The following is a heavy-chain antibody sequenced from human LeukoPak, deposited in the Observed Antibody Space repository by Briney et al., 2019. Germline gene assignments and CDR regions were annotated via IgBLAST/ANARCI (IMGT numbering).Heavy chain of an antibody. D-gene: IGHD1-14*01. CDR3: ARDGVPNQDLDY. Sequence: ASVKVSCKASGYTFTSYGISWVRQAPGQGLEWMGWISAYNGNTNYAQKLQGRVTMTTDTSTRKAYMELRSLRSDDTAVYYCARDGVPNQDLDYWGQGTLVTVSS. CDR1: GYTFTSYG. V-gene: IGHV1-18*01. J-gene: IGHJ4*02. CDR2: ISAYNGNT.